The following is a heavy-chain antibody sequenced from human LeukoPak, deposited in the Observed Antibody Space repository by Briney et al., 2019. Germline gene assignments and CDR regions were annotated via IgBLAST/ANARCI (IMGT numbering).Heavy chain of an antibody. CDR1: GGSFSGNY. CDR3: ARVPDFIARPCDS. D-gene: IGHD2-21*01. V-gene: IGHV4-34*01. J-gene: IGHJ4*02. CDR2: SSPTGDIT. Sequence: TSETLSLTCAVYGGSFSGNYWTLIRQTPGRGLEWIGESSPTGDITSYSPSLKGRATISVDSSKNQFSLKLTSVTAADTGVYYCARVPDFIARPCDSWGPGTLVTVSS.